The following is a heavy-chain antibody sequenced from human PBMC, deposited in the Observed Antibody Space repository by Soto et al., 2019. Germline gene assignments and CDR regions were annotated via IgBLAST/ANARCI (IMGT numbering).Heavy chain of an antibody. V-gene: IGHV1-69*12. Sequence: QVQLVQSGAEVKKPGSSVKVSCKASGGTFSSYAISWVRQAPGQGLEWMGGIIPIFGTANYAQKFQGRVTITAVESTSTAYMELSSLRSEDTAVYYCARERYCSSTSCYEYYYYGMDVWGQGTTVTVSS. CDR3: ARERYCSSTSCYEYYYYGMDV. CDR2: IIPIFGTA. J-gene: IGHJ6*02. CDR1: GGTFSSYA. D-gene: IGHD2-2*01.